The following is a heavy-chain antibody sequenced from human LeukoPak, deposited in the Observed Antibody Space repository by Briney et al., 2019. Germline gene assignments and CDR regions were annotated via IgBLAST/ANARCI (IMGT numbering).Heavy chain of an antibody. V-gene: IGHV3-53*01. CDR1: GFTVSSNY. CDR3: AILEGINFDY. J-gene: IGHJ4*02. D-gene: IGHD1-1*01. Sequence: GGSLRLSCAASGFTVSSNYMSWVRQAPGKGLEWVSVIYSGGSTYYADSVKGRFTISRDNSKSTLYIQMNSLRAEDTAVYYCAILEGINFDYWGQGTLVTVSS. CDR2: IYSGGST.